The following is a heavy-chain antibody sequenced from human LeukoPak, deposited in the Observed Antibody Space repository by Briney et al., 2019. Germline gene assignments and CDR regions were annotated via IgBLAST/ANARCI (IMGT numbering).Heavy chain of an antibody. Sequence: GGSLRLSCAASGFTFSSYGMHWVRQAPGKGLEWVAFIRYDGSNKYYADSVKGRFTISRDNSKNTLYLQMNSLRAEDTAVYYCARGGDAPSDAFDIWGQGTMVTVSS. CDR2: IRYDGSNK. V-gene: IGHV3-30*02. CDR3: ARGGDAPSDAFDI. J-gene: IGHJ3*02. CDR1: GFTFSSYG. D-gene: IGHD3-16*01.